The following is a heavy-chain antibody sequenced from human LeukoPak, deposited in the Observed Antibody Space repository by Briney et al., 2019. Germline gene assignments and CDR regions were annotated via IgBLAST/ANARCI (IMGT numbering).Heavy chain of an antibody. V-gene: IGHV4-30-2*01. D-gene: IGHD4-17*01. CDR2: IYHSGST. CDR1: GGSISSGGYS. J-gene: IGHJ4*02. CDR3: ARDRYGDHTYFDY. Sequence: SETLSLTCTVSGGSISSGGYSWSWIRQPPGKGLERIGYIYHSGSTYYNPSLKSRVTISVDRSMNQFSLKLNSVTAADTAVYYCARDRYGDHTYFDYWGQGTLVTVSS.